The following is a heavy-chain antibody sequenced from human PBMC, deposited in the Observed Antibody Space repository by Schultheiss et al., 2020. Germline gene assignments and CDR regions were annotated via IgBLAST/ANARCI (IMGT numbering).Heavy chain of an antibody. CDR1: GFTFSSYG. CDR2: ISSSSSYI. D-gene: IGHD2/OR15-2a*01. CDR3: VRTSSTSDD. Sequence: GGSLRLSCAASGFTFSSYGMHWVRQAPGKGLEWVSSISSSSSYIYYADSVKGRFTISRDNAKNSLYLEMNNLKTEDTAVYFCVRTSSTSDDWGQGTLVTVSS. J-gene: IGHJ4*02. V-gene: IGHV3-21*04.